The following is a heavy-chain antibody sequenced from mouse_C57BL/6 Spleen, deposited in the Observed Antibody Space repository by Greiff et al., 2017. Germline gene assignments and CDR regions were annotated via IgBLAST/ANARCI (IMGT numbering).Heavy chain of an antibody. Sequence: QVQLQQSRPELVKPGASVKISCKASGYAFSSSWMNWVKQRPGKGLEWIGRIYPGDGDTNYNGKFKGKATLTADKSSSTAYMQLSSLTSEDSAVYFCARRFITTVVATDYAMDYWGQGTSVTVSS. J-gene: IGHJ4*01. CDR3: ARRFITTVVATDYAMDY. D-gene: IGHD1-1*01. V-gene: IGHV1-82*01. CDR2: IYPGDGDT. CDR1: GYAFSSSW.